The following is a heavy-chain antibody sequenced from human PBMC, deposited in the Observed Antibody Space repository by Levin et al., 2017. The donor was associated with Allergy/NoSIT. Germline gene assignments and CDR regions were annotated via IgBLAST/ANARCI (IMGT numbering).Heavy chain of an antibody. CDR3: ARGDFVMSAFEI. CDR1: ADSINSDN. CDR2: FFYNGKS. Sequence: PSETLSLTCTVSADSINSDNWSWVRQPPGKGLEWIGFFFYNGKSDYNPSLKSRVAISVDTTKNQISLKLTSVTAADTALYFCARGDFVMSAFEIWGQGTMVTVSS. D-gene: IGHD2-21*02. V-gene: IGHV4-59*01. J-gene: IGHJ3*02.